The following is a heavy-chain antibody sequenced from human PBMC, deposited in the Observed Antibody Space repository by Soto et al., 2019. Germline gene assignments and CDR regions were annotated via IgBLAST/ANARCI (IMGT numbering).Heavy chain of an antibody. CDR3: ATQLELRAFYYYYMDV. Sequence: PGGSLRLSCAASGFTFSSYAMSWVRQAPGKGLEWVSAISGSGGSTYYADSVKGRFTISRDNSKNTLYLQMNSLRAEDTAVYYCATQLELRAFYYYYMDVWGKGTTVTVSS. CDR2: ISGSGGST. CDR1: GFTFSSYA. V-gene: IGHV3-23*01. D-gene: IGHD1-7*01. J-gene: IGHJ6*03.